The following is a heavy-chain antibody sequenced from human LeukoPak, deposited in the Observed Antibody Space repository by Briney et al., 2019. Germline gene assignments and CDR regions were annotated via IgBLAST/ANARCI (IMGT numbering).Heavy chain of an antibody. CDR2: ISYDGSNK. D-gene: IGHD4-17*01. J-gene: IGHJ4*02. CDR1: GFTFNNYA. Sequence: GGSLRLSCAASGFTFNNYAMHWVRQAPGKGLEWVAVISYDGSNKHYADSVKGRFTISRDNSKNTLYLQMNRLRGEDTAVYYCARGSSTVTSKTTFDYWGQGTLVTVSS. CDR3: ARGSSTVTSKTTFDY. V-gene: IGHV3-30-3*01.